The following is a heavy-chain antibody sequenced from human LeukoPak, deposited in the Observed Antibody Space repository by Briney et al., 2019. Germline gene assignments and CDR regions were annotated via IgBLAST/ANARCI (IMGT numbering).Heavy chain of an antibody. D-gene: IGHD3-22*01. CDR2: INHSGST. J-gene: IGHJ4*02. Sequence: PSETLSLTCAVYGGSFSGYYWSWIRQPPGKGLEWIGEINHSGSTNYNPSLKSRVTISVDTSKNQFSLKLSSVTAADTAVYYCARGGRYYYDSSVNYWGQGTLVTVSS. CDR3: ARGGRYYYDSSVNY. V-gene: IGHV4-34*01. CDR1: GGSFSGYY.